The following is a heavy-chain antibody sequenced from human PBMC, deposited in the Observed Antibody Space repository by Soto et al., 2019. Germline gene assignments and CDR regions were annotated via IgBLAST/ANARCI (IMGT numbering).Heavy chain of an antibody. CDR2: ISAYNGNT. CDR3: ARDYYYDSSGYSL. Sequence: ASVKVSCKTSGYTFTSYGISWVRQAPGQGLEWVGWISAYNGNTNYAQKLQGRVTMTTDTSTSTAYMELRSLRSDDTAVYYCARDYYYDSSGYSLWGQGTLVTVSS. J-gene: IGHJ4*02. V-gene: IGHV1-18*01. D-gene: IGHD3-22*01. CDR1: GYTFTSYG.